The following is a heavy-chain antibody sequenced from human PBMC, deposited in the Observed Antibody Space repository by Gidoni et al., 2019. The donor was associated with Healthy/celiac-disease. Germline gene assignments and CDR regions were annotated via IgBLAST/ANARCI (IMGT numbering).Heavy chain of an antibody. Sequence: QVQLQESGPGLVKPSETLSLTCNVSGGSISSSYWSWIRQPPGKGLEWIGYIYYSGSTNYNPSLKSRVTISVDTSKNQFSLKLSSVTAADTAVYYCAGGIWFGEGLDPWGQGTLVTVSS. J-gene: IGHJ5*02. CDR1: GGSISSSY. V-gene: IGHV4-59*01. CDR2: IYYSGST. D-gene: IGHD3-10*01. CDR3: AGGIWFGEGLDP.